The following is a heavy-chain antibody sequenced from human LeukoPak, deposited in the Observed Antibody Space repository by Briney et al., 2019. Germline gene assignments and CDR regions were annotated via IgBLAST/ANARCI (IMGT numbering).Heavy chain of an antibody. CDR2: IYYSGGP. D-gene: IGHD3-10*01. Sequence: SETLSLTCTVSGGPLSSNYWSWFRQPPGKGLEWIGYIYYSGGPKYNPSLRSRVTISVDTSKNQFSLKLSSVTAADTAVYYCAKELYYQGSGVLFDPWGQGTQVIVSS. V-gene: IGHV4-59*13. CDR3: AKELYYQGSGVLFDP. CDR1: GGPLSSNY. J-gene: IGHJ5*02.